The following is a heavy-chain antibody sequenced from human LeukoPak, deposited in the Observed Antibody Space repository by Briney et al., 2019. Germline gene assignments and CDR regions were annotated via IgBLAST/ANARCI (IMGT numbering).Heavy chain of an antibody. V-gene: IGHV3-30-3*01. CDR2: ISYDGSNK. J-gene: IGHJ4*02. CDR3: ARTREQWQVLGY. Sequence: GRSLRLSCAASGFTFSSYAMHWVRQAPGKGLEWVAVISYDGSNKYYADSVKGRFTISRDNSKNMVFLQMNSLRGEDTAVYYCARTREQWQVLGYWGQGTLVTVSS. CDR1: GFTFSSYA. D-gene: IGHD6-19*01.